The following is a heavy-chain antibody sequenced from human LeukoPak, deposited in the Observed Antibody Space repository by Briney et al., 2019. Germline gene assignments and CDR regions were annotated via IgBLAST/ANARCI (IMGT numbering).Heavy chain of an antibody. CDR2: IYPADSDT. D-gene: IGHD5-12*01. Sequence: GESLKISCEGSGGSFTKFWIGWVRQMPGKGLELMGIIYPADSDTRYSPSFQGQVTVSADKSISTAYLQWSSLKASDTAMYYCARPYSGYEGDAFDYWGQGTLVTVSS. CDR1: GGSFTKFW. V-gene: IGHV5-51*01. CDR3: ARPYSGYEGDAFDY. J-gene: IGHJ4*02.